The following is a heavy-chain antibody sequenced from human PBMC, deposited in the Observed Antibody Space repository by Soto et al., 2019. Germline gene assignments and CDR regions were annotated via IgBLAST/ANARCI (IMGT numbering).Heavy chain of an antibody. J-gene: IGHJ6*02. Sequence: GFLRLSCVGSGFTFKTDAMNWVRQAPGKGLEWVSSIDASSCYMYYADSVKGRVTISRDNAKNSLYLQMNSLRAEDTAVYYCARAAVNHPSGLDVWGQGTTVTVSS. D-gene: IGHD3-16*02. CDR3: ARAAVNHPSGLDV. CDR1: GFTFKTDA. V-gene: IGHV3-21*01. CDR2: IDASSCYM.